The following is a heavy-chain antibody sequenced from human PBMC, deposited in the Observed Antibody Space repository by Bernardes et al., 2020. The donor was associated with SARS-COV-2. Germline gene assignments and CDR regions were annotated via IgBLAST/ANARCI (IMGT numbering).Heavy chain of an antibody. CDR3: ATAPPMTTVTTRPEQWFDP. Sequence: GGSLRLSCAASGFTLTELSMHWVRQAPGKGLEWMGGFDPEDGETIYAQKFQGRVTMTEDTSTDTAYMELSSLRSEDTAVYYCATAPPMTTVTTRPEQWFDPWGQGTLVTVSS. CDR2: FDPEDGET. J-gene: IGHJ5*02. D-gene: IGHD4-17*01. CDR1: GFTLTELS. V-gene: IGHV1-24*01.